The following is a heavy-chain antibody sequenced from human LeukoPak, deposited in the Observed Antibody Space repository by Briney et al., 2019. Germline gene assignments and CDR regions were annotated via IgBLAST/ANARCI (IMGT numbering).Heavy chain of an antibody. V-gene: IGHV3-30*18. CDR3: AKGIGLRHDY. CDR1: GFTFSSYG. J-gene: IGHJ4*02. CDR2: ISYDGSNK. Sequence: GSLRLSCAASGFTFSSYGMHWVRQAPGKGLEWVAVISYDGSNKYYADSVKGRFTISRDNSKNTLYLQMNSLRAEDTAVYYCAKGIGLRHDYWGQGTLVTVSS. D-gene: IGHD1-26*01.